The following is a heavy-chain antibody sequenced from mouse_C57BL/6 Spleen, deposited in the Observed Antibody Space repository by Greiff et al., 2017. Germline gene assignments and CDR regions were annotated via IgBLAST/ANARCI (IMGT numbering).Heavy chain of an antibody. CDR1: GYTFTSYW. J-gene: IGHJ2*01. CDR2: IYPGSGST. D-gene: IGHD2-3*01. V-gene: IGHV1-55*01. Sequence: QVQLQQSGAELVKPGASVKMSCKASGYTFTSYWITWVKQRPGQGLEWIGDIYPGSGSTNYNEKFKSKATLTVDTSSSTAYMQLSSLTSEDSAVYYCARRDGYYYYFDYWGQGTTLTVSS. CDR3: ARRDGYYYYFDY.